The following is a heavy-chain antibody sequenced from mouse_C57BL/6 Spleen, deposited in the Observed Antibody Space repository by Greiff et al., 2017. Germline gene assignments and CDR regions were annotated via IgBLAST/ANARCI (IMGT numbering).Heavy chain of an antibody. Sequence: VKLQQSGAELVRPGASVTLSCKASGYTFTDYEMHWVKQTPVHGLEWIGAIDPETGGTAYNQKFKGKAILTADKSSSTAYMEIRSLTSEDSAVYYCTRRDSSGWYFDVWGTGTTVTVSS. D-gene: IGHD3-2*02. V-gene: IGHV1-15*01. J-gene: IGHJ1*03. CDR1: GYTFTDYE. CDR3: TRRDSSGWYFDV. CDR2: IDPETGGT.